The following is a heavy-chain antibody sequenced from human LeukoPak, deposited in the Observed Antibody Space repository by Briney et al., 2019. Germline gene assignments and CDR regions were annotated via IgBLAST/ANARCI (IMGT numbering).Heavy chain of an antibody. J-gene: IGHJ5*02. CDR2: ISGSGGST. V-gene: IGHV3-23*01. CDR3: ARSAVEMATIAWFDP. CDR1: GFTFSSYG. D-gene: IGHD5-24*01. Sequence: GGSLRLSCSGSGFTFSSYGMYWVRQAPGKGLEWVSAISGSGGSTYYADSVKGRFTISRDNSKNTLYLQMNSLRAEDTAVYYCARSAVEMATIAWFDPWGQGTLVTVSS.